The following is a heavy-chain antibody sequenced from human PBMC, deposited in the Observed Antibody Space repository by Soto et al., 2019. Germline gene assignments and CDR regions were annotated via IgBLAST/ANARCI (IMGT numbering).Heavy chain of an antibody. CDR1: GYTFTSYG. D-gene: IGHD6-13*01. CDR3: ASDLAAGNSDY. J-gene: IGHJ4*02. Sequence: QVQLLQSGAEVKKPGASVKVSCKASGYTFTSYGISWVRQAPGQGLEWMGWISAYNGNTNYAQKLQGRVNLTTDTSTSTAYQELRSLRSDDTAVYYCASDLAAGNSDYWGQGPMVTVSS. V-gene: IGHV1-18*01. CDR2: ISAYNGNT.